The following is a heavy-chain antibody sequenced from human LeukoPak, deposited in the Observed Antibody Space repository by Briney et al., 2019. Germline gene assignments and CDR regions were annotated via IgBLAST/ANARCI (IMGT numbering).Heavy chain of an antibody. V-gene: IGHV4-34*01. D-gene: IGHD6-13*01. CDR2: INHSGST. J-gene: IGHJ2*01. CDR1: GESFSGYY. Sequence: SETLSLTCAVYGESFSGYYWSWIRQPPGKGLEWIGEINHSGSTNYNPSLKSRVTISVDTSKNQFSLKLSSVTAADTAVYYCARTYGSSGLGYFDLWGRGTLVTVSS. CDR3: ARTYGSSGLGYFDL.